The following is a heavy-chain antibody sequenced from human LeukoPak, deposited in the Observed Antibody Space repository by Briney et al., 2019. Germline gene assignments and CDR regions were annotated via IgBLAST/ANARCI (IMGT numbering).Heavy chain of an antibody. D-gene: IGHD2-15*01. CDR1: GYTFTSYY. CDR2: INPSGGST. J-gene: IGHJ6*02. V-gene: IGHV1-46*01. CDR3: ARDKGPYCSGGSCPCYYYYGMDV. Sequence: GASVKVSCKASGYTFTSYYMHWVRQAPGQGLEWMGIINPSGGSTSYAQKFQGRVTMTRDTSTSTVYMELSSLRSEDTAVYYCARDKGPYCSGGSCPCYYYYGMDVWGQGTTVTVSS.